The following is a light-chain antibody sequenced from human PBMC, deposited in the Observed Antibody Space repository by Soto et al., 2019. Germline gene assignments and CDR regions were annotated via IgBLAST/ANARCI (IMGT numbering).Light chain of an antibody. CDR3: GTWDSSLRVVV. CDR2: DNY. J-gene: IGLJ2*01. V-gene: IGLV1-51*01. CDR1: NSNIGDNY. Sequence: QSGLTQPPSVSAAPGQKVTISCSGSNSNIGDNYVSWNQHVPGTAPKLLIYDNYKRPSGIADRFSGSKSGTSATLGIAALQTGDEADYYCGTWDSSLRVVVFGGGTKLTVL.